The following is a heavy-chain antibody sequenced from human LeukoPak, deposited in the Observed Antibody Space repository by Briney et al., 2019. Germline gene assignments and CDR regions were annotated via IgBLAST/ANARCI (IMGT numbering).Heavy chain of an antibody. Sequence: SETVSLTCAVYGGSFSGYYWSWIRQPPGKGLEWIGEINHSGSTNYNPSLKSRVTISVDTSKNQFSLKLSSVTAADTAVYYCAGDRISPYGMDVWGQGTTVTVSS. CDR3: AGDRISPYGMDV. J-gene: IGHJ6*02. CDR2: INHSGST. D-gene: IGHD2-21*02. V-gene: IGHV4-34*01. CDR1: GGSFSGYY.